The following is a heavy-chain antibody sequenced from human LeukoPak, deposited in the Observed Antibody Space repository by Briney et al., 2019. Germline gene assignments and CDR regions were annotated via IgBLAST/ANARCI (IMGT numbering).Heavy chain of an antibody. D-gene: IGHD7-27*01. Sequence: GGSLRLSCAASGFTISNYAITWVRQAPGKGLEWVAGIGGDADTTTYPDRVRGRFFLSRDNTKNAIYLEMNVLTVEDTAFYSSVQPAGEGCFYFAYWGQGTPVAVSS. J-gene: IGHJ4*02. CDR2: IGGDADTT. CDR1: GFTISNYA. CDR3: VQPAGEGCFYFAY. V-gene: IGHV3-23*01.